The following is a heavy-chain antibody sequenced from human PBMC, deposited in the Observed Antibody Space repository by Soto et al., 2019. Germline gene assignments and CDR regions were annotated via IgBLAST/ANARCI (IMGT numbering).Heavy chain of an antibody. V-gene: IGHV4-59*01. J-gene: IGHJ4*02. Sequence: PSETLSLTCTVSGGSISSYYWSWIRQPPGKGLEWIGYIYYSGSTNYNPSLKSRVTISVDTSKNQFSLKLSSVTAADTAVYYCAGAERWLQHDYWGQGTLVTVSS. CDR1: GGSISSYY. D-gene: IGHD5-12*01. CDR2: IYYSGST. CDR3: AGAERWLQHDY.